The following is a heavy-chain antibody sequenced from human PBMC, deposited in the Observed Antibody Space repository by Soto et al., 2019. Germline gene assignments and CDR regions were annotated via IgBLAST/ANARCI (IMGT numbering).Heavy chain of an antibody. CDR2: INHSGIT. Sequence: PSETLSLTCAVYGGSFSGYYWSWIRQPPGKGLEWIGEINHSGITNYNPSLKSRVTISVDTSKNQFSLKLSSVTAADTAVYYCARFLTAAGPLDDAFDIWGQGPMVTVSS. CDR1: GGSFSGYY. J-gene: IGHJ3*02. D-gene: IGHD6-13*01. V-gene: IGHV4-34*01. CDR3: ARFLTAAGPLDDAFDI.